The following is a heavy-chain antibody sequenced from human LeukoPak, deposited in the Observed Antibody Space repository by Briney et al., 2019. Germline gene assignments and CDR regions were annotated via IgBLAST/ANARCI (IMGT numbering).Heavy chain of an antibody. Sequence: GESLKISCKGSGYSFTSYWIGWVRQMPGKGLEWMGIIYPGDSDTRYSPSFQGQVTISADKSISTAYLQWSSLKASDTAMYYCARPEGTDIVVVPADYWGQGTLVTVSS. CDR1: GYSFTSYW. CDR2: IYPGDSDT. CDR3: ARPEGTDIVVVPADY. D-gene: IGHD2-2*01. J-gene: IGHJ4*02. V-gene: IGHV5-51*01.